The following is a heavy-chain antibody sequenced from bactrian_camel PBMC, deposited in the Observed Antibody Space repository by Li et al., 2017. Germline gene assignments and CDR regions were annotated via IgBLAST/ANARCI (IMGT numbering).Heavy chain of an antibody. J-gene: IGHJ6*01. CDR2: IDSRGTT. CDR1: SNSYRRHC. CDR3: EASWDVTAPAALGRISSPEFGY. D-gene: IGHD5*01. Sequence: HVQLVESGGNSVQTGGSLRLSCEDSSNSYRRHCQARFRQAPGKEREWVATIDSRGTTAIANSVKGRFTISKDNDKNILYLQMDSLTPEDTGTYRCEASWDVTAPAALGRISSPEFGYWGEGTQVTVS. V-gene: IGHV3S53*01.